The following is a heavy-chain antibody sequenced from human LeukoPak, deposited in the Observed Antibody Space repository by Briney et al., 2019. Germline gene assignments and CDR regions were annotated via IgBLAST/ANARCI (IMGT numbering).Heavy chain of an antibody. J-gene: IGHJ4*02. V-gene: IGHV4-59*01. D-gene: IGHD6-19*01. Sequence: PSETLSLTCTVSGGSISSYYWSWIRQPPGKGLEWIGYIYYSGSTNYNPSLKSRVTISVDTSKNQFSLKLSSVTAADTAVYYCGRRNSSGWYGGLLDYWGQGTLVTVSS. CDR1: GGSISSYY. CDR3: GRRNSSGWYGGLLDY. CDR2: IYYSGST.